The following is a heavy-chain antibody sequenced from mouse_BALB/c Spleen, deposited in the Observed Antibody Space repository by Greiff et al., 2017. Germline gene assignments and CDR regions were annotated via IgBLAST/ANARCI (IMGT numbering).Heavy chain of an antibody. CDR2: IWAGGST. CDR1: GFSLTSYG. D-gene: IGHD1-1*01. V-gene: IGHV2-9*02. CDR3: ARDTVPGAWFAY. Sequence: VQLVESGPGLVAPSQSLSITCTVSGFSLTSYGVHWVRQPPGKGLEWLGVIWAGGSTNYNSALMSRLSISKDNSKSQVFLKMNSLQTDDTAMYYCARDTVPGAWFAYWGQGTLVTVSA. J-gene: IGHJ3*01.